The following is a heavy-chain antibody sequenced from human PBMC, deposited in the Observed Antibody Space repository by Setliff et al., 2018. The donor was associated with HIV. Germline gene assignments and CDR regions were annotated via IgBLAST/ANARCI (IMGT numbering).Heavy chain of an antibody. CDR3: AGMSGGYSGGYFDY. D-gene: IGHD3-22*01. J-gene: IGHJ4*02. CDR1: GGSISSDY. Sequence: KPSETLSLTCTVSGGSISSDYWSWIRQPPGKGLEWIGYISTTGSTSYSPSLKSRVSISVDMAKNQCSLRLNSVTAADTAVYYCAGMSGGYSGGYFDYWGQGTQVTVSS. CDR2: ISTTGST. V-gene: IGHV4-4*09.